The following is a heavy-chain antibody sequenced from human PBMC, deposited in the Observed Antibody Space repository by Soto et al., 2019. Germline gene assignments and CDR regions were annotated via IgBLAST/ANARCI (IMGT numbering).Heavy chain of an antibody. CDR1: GFTFSSYA. CDR3: ARDQRGSSWYWGAPQGGYGMDV. Sequence: QVQLVESGGGVVQPGRSLRLSCAASGFTFSSYAMHWVRQAPGKGLEWVAVISYDGSNKYYADSVKGRFTISRDNSKNTLYLQMNSLRAEDTAVYYCARDQRGSSWYWGAPQGGYGMDVW. CDR2: ISYDGSNK. J-gene: IGHJ6*01. D-gene: IGHD6-13*01. V-gene: IGHV3-30-3*01.